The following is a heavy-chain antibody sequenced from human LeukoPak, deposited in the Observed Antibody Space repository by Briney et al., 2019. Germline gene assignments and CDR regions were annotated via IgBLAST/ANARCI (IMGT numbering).Heavy chain of an antibody. CDR1: GYTFTSYY. CDR3: ARGSSGWYSVAY. V-gene: IGHV1-46*01. CDR2: INPSGGST. D-gene: IGHD6-19*01. Sequence: ASVKVSCKASGYTFTSYYMHWVRQAPGQGLEWTGIINPSGGSTSYAQEFQGRVTMTRDTSTSTVYMELSSLRSEDTAVYYCARGSSGWYSVAYWGQGTLVTVSS. J-gene: IGHJ4*02.